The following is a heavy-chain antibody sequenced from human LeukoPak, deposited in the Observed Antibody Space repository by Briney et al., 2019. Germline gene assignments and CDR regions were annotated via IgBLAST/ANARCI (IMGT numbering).Heavy chain of an antibody. CDR2: ISAYNGNT. J-gene: IGHJ6*02. D-gene: IGHD2-15*01. CDR1: GYTFSRNG. CDR3: ARVELLPDYYGMDV. V-gene: IGHV1-18*01. Sequence: ASVKVSCKASGYTFSRNGISWVRQAPGQGLEWMGWISAYNGNTNYAQKLQGRVTMTTDTSTSTAYMELRSLRSDDTAVYYRARVELLPDYYGMDVWGQGTTVTVSS.